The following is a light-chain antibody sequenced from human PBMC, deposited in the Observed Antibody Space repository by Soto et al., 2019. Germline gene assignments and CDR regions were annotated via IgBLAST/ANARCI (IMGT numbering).Light chain of an antibody. CDR2: KAS. J-gene: IGKJ1*01. CDR3: QHYNSYSEV. CDR1: QTISSW. V-gene: IGKV1-5*03. Sequence: DIQMTQSPSTLSGSVGDRVTITCRASQTISSWLAWYQQKPGKAPKLLIYKASTLKSGVPSRFSGSGSGTEFTLTISSLQPDDFATYYCQHYNSYSEVFGQGTKLELK.